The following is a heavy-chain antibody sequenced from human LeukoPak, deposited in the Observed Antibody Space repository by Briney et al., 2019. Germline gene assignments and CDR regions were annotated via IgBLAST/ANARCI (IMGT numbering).Heavy chain of an antibody. CDR3: ARDMGDY. D-gene: IGHD3-16*01. CDR1: GFTFRTYW. J-gene: IGHJ4*02. CDR2: IEQDGSEK. Sequence: HSGGPLRLSCAASGFTFRTYWMNWLRHAPGKGLEWVANIEQDGSEKYYGDSVRGRLTISRDNAKNSLYLQMNSLRADDTAVYYCARDMGDYWGQGTLVTVSS. V-gene: IGHV3-7*01.